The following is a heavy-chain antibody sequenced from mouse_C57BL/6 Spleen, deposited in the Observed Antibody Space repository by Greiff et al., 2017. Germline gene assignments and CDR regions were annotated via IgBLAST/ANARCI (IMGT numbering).Heavy chain of an antibody. D-gene: IGHD2-5*01. CDR3: TGSNGD. V-gene: IGHV1-15*01. Sequence: QVQLKESGAELVRPGASVTLSCKASGYTFTDYEMHWVKQTPVHGLEWIGAIDPETGGTAYNQKFKGKAILTADKSSSTAYMELRSLTSEDSAVYYCTGSNGDWGQGTLVTVSA. CDR1: GYTFTDYE. CDR2: IDPETGGT. J-gene: IGHJ3*01.